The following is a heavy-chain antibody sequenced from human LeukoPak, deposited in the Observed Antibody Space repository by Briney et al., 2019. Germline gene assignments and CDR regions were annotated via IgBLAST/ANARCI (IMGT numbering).Heavy chain of an antibody. J-gene: IGHJ4*02. V-gene: IGHV3-48*02. Sequence: GGSLRLSCEASGFTFSGYGLNWVRQAPGKGLEWVSYIGPGSTTIYYADSVKGRFTISRDNAGNSLNLQMNSLRDEDTAVYYCARELYQLLPDYWGQGTLVTVSS. CDR2: IGPGSTTI. D-gene: IGHD2-2*01. CDR3: ARELYQLLPDY. CDR1: GFTFSGYG.